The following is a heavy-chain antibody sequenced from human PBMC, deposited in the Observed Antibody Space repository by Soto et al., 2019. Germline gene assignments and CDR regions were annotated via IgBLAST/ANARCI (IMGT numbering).Heavy chain of an antibody. Sequence: EVQLVESGGGLVQPGRSLRLSCAASGFTFDDYAMHWVRQAPGKGLEWVSGISWNSGSIGYADSVKGRFTISRDNAKNSLYLQMNSLRAEDTALYYCAKDGEGYDILTGSLDYWGQGTLVTVSS. J-gene: IGHJ4*02. CDR3: AKDGEGYDILTGSLDY. CDR1: GFTFDDYA. V-gene: IGHV3-9*01. CDR2: ISWNSGSI. D-gene: IGHD3-9*01.